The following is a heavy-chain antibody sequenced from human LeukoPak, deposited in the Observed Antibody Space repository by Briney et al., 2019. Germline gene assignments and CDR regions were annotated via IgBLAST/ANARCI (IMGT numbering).Heavy chain of an antibody. V-gene: IGHV4-39*01. J-gene: IGHJ5*02. CDR1: GGSISSSSYY. D-gene: IGHD3-9*01. CDR2: IYYSGST. Sequence: PSETLSLTCTVSGGSISSSSYYWGWIRQPPGKGLEWIGSIYYSGSTYYNPSLKGRVTISVDTSKNQFSLKLSSVTAADTAVYYCARIERDILTGYYPNWFDPWGQGTLVTVSS. CDR3: ARIERDILTGYYPNWFDP.